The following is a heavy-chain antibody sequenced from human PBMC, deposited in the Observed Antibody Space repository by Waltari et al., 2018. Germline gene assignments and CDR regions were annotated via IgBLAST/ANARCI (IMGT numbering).Heavy chain of an antibody. J-gene: IGHJ2*01. D-gene: IGHD6-19*01. V-gene: IGHV4-4*07. CDR3: ARDAPPYIAVAENWYFDL. Sequence: QVQLQESGPGLVKPSETLSLTCTVSGGSISSYYWSWIRQPAGKGLEWIGRIYTSGSTNYNPSLKSRVTMSVDTSKNQFSLKLSSVTAADTAVYYCARDAPPYIAVAENWYFDLWGRGTLVTVSS. CDR1: GGSISSYY. CDR2: IYTSGST.